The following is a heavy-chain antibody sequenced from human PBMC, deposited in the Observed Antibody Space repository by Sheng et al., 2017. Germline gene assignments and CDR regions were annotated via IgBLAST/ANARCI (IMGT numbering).Heavy chain of an antibody. D-gene: IGHD2-2*01. J-gene: IGHJ5*02. CDR3: ARPYCSSTSCYPNWFDP. Sequence: QVQLVESGGGVVQPGRSLRLSCAASGFTFSSYGMHWVRQAPGKGLEWVAVIWYDGSNKYYADSVKGRFTISRDNSKNTLYLQMNSLRAEDTAVYYCARPYCSSTSCYPNWFDPWGQGTLVTVS. V-gene: IGHV3-33*01. CDR1: GFTFSSYG. CDR2: IWYDGSNK.